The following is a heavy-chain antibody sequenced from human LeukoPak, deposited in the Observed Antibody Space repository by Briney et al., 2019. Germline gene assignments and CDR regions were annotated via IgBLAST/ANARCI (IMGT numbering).Heavy chain of an antibody. CDR3: TRMTTGHDY. J-gene: IGHJ4*02. CDR1: GVSLDDYY. CDR2: INHSGYT. V-gene: IGHV4-34*01. D-gene: IGHD1-1*01. Sequence: SETLSLTCAVSGVSLDDYYLAWVRQTPGKGLEWIGEINHSGYTNDSPSLKSRVTLSIDTSRKQFSLNLRSVTVADAAIYYCTRMTTGHDYWGQGTLVTVSS.